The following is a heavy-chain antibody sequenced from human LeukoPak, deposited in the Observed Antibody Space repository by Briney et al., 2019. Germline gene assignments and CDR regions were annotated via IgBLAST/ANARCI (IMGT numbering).Heavy chain of an antibody. CDR3: VKDRTGTYTLDY. V-gene: IGHV3-30-3*01. Sequence: GGSLRLSCAATGFTFSNYAIHWGRQAPGKGLERVAFISDDGSRQRYADSVKGRFTISRDNSKNTLNLQMNSLRAEDTAVYYCVKDRTGTYTLDYWGQGTLVTVSS. CDR2: ISDDGSRQ. J-gene: IGHJ4*02. CDR1: GFTFSNYA. D-gene: IGHD3-10*01.